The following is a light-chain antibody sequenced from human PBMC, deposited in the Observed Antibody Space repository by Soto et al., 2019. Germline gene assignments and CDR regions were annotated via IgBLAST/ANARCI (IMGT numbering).Light chain of an antibody. CDR1: SSDIGGYNY. Sequence: QSALTQPASVSGSPGQSITISCTGTSSDIGGYNYVSWYQQYPGKAPKLMIYDVNNRPSGASNRFSASKSGNTASLTISGLQAEDEADYYCSSYTSSTTPYVFGSGTKVTVL. CDR3: SSYTSSTTPYV. CDR2: DVN. J-gene: IGLJ1*01. V-gene: IGLV2-14*01.